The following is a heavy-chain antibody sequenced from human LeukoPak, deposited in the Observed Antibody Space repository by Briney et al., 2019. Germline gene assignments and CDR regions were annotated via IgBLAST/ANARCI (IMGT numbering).Heavy chain of an antibody. Sequence: SVKVSCEASGGTFSSYAISWVRQAPGQGLEWMGRIIPILGIANYAQKFQGRVTITADKSASTAHMELSSLRSEDTAVYYCARDRATITGTTDLTDGGYWGQGTLVTVSS. D-gene: IGHD1-20*01. CDR1: GGTFSSYA. J-gene: IGHJ4*02. V-gene: IGHV1-69*04. CDR2: IIPILGIA. CDR3: ARDRATITGTTDLTDGGY.